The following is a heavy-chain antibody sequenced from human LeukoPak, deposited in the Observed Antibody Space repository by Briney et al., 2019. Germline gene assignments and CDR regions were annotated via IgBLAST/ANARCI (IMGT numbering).Heavy chain of an antibody. J-gene: IGHJ3*02. CDR2: ISSSSSYI. CDR1: GFTFSSYS. Sequence: GGSLRLSCAASGFTFSSYSMNWVRQAPGKGLEWVSSISSSSSYIYYADSVKGRFTISRDNAKNSLYLQMNSLRAEDTAVYYCARQSNRLHPTGVGDAFDIWGQGTMVTVSS. CDR3: ARQSNRLHPTGVGDAFDI. D-gene: IGHD4-11*01. V-gene: IGHV3-21*01.